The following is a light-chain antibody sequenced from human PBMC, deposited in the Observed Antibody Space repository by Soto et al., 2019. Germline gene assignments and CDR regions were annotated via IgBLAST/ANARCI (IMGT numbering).Light chain of an antibody. CDR1: SSDVGGYNY. CDR2: EVS. V-gene: IGLV2-8*01. CDR3: SSYAGSNKVV. J-gene: IGLJ2*01. Sequence: QSALTQPPSASGSPGQSVTISCTGTSSDVGGYNYVSWYQQHPGKAPKLMIYEVSKRPTGVPDRVSGSKTGNTASLTVSGLQAEDDSDYYCSSYAGSNKVVFGGGTQLTVL.